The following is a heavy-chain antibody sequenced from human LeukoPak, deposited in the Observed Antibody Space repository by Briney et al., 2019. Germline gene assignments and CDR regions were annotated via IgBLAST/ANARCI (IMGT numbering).Heavy chain of an antibody. CDR3: AKSASDTRPLDY. CDR2: INGDGRNI. Sequence: GGSLRLSCVASGFTFSSYWMHWVRQDPRKGLVWVSRINGDGRNINYADSVRGRFTISRDNAKNTLYLQMNTLRVEDTAVYYCAKSASDTRPLDYWGQGTLVTVSS. D-gene: IGHD5-18*01. CDR1: GFTFSSYW. J-gene: IGHJ4*02. V-gene: IGHV3-74*01.